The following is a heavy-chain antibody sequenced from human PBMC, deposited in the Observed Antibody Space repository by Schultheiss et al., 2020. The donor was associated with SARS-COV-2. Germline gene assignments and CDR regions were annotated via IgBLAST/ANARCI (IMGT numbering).Heavy chain of an antibody. Sequence: GGSLRLSCAASGFTFRYYWMDWVRQAPGKGLQWVANIKQDGSVQHYVDSVRGRFIISRDNAKNSLDLQMNSLRVDDTAVYYCVKEGDEMGTSWGQGTLVTVSS. D-gene: IGHD5-24*01. CDR1: GFTFRYYW. CDR2: IKQDGSVQ. J-gene: IGHJ4*02. CDR3: VKEGDEMGTS. V-gene: IGHV3-7*03.